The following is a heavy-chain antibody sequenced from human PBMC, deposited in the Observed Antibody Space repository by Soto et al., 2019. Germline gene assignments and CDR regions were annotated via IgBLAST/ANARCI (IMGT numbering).Heavy chain of an antibody. V-gene: IGHV1-18*01. CDR3: ARDLHYDFWSGYSLYYYYGMDV. Sequence: ASVKVSCKASGYTCTSYGISWVRQAPGQGLEWMGWISAYNGNTNYAQKLQGRVTMTTDTSTSTAYMELRSLRSDDTAVYYCARDLHYDFWSGYSLYYYYGMDVWGQGTTVTVSS. CDR2: ISAYNGNT. D-gene: IGHD3-3*01. J-gene: IGHJ6*02. CDR1: GYTCTSYG.